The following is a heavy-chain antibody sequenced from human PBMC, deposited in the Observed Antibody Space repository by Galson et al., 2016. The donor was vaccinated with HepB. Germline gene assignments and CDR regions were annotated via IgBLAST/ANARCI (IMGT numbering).Heavy chain of an antibody. CDR2: INHSGST. CDR3: AGESGFRGASTYYWYVDL. Sequence: TLSLTCAVYGGSFSGYYWSWIRQPPGKGLEWIGEINHSGSTNYNPSLKSRVTISVDTSKNQFSLKLRSVTAADTDVYYCAGESGFRGASTYYWYVDLWGRGTLVTVSS. D-gene: IGHD2-15*01. CDR1: GGSFSGYY. V-gene: IGHV4-34*01. J-gene: IGHJ2*01.